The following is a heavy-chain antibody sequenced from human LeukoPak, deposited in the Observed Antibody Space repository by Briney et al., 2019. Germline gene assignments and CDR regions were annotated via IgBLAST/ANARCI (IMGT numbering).Heavy chain of an antibody. D-gene: IGHD4-11*01. CDR1: GGSISSYY. CDR3: ARGMTTEGIDY. Sequence: KPSETLSLTCTVSGGSISSYYWSWIRQPPGKGLEWIGYIYYSGSTNYNPSLKSRVTISVDTSKNQFSLKLSSVTAADTAVYYRARGMTTEGIDYWGQGTLVTVSS. V-gene: IGHV4-59*01. CDR2: IYYSGST. J-gene: IGHJ4*02.